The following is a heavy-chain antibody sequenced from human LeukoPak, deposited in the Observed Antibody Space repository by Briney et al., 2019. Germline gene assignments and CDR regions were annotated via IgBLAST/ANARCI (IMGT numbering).Heavy chain of an antibody. CDR3: ARDSSIDSNIQLWFGDYYYGMDV. J-gene: IGHJ6*02. Sequence: QAGGSLRLSCAASGFTVSSNYMSWVRQAPGKGLEWVSVIYSGGSTYYADSVKGRFTISRDNSKNTLYLQMNSLRAEDTAVYYCARDSSIDSNIQLWFGDYYYGMDVWGQGTTVTVSS. CDR2: IYSGGST. D-gene: IGHD5-18*01. CDR1: GFTVSSNY. V-gene: IGHV3-66*01.